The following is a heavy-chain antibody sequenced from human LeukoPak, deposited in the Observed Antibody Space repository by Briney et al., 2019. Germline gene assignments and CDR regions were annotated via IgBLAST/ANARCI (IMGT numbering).Heavy chain of an antibody. D-gene: IGHD6-19*01. V-gene: IGHV3-23*01. CDR1: GFTFSSYA. CDR2: ISGSGGST. J-gene: IGHJ3*02. Sequence: GGSLRLSCAASGFTFSSYAMSWVRKAPGKGLEWVSVISGSGGSTYYADSLKGRFTISRDNSKNTLYLQMNSLRAEDTAVYYCAKDVTVAGTDAFDIWGQGTMVTVSS. CDR3: AKDVTVAGTDAFDI.